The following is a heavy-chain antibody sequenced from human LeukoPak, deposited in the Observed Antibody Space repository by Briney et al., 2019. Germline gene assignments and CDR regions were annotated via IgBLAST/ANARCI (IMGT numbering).Heavy chain of an antibody. Sequence: ASVKVSCKASGYTFTSYGISWVRQAPGQGLEWMGWISAYNGNTNYAQKLQGRVTMTTDTSTSTAYMELRSLRSDDTAVYYCARVPLTYYDFWSGYPAGDNWFDPWGQGTLVTVSS. CDR2: ISAYNGNT. CDR3: ARVPLTYYDFWSGYPAGDNWFDP. D-gene: IGHD3-3*01. J-gene: IGHJ5*02. V-gene: IGHV1-18*01. CDR1: GYTFTSYG.